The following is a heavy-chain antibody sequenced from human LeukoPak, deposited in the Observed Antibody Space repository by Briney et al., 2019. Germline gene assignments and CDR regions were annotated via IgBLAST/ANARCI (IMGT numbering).Heavy chain of an antibody. CDR2: SWYDGSHK. D-gene: IGHD6-19*01. J-gene: IGHJ6*02. CDR1: GFTFSSNG. CDR3: ARDMRLGFAPNYGLDV. V-gene: IGHV3-33*01. Sequence: GGSLRLSCAASGFTFSSNGLHWVRQAPGKGLEWVALSWYDGSHKYYADSLRGRFTISRDNSKNTLYLQMNSLRAEDTAVYYCARDMRLGFAPNYGLDVWGQGTTVTVSS.